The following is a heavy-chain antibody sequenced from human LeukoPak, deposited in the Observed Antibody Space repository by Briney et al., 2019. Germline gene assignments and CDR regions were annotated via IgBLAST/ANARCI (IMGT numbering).Heavy chain of an antibody. V-gene: IGHV3-23*01. J-gene: IGHJ6*02. D-gene: IGHD3-10*01. CDR1: GFTFSSYA. Sequence: GGSLRLSCAASGFTFSSYAMSWVRQAPGKGLEWVSGISDSGGTTYYAVSVKGRFTISRDNSKNTLYLQMNSLRAEDTAVYYCAKDIHSFIAMVRGVLSNGMDVWGQGTTVTVSS. CDR2: ISDSGGTT. CDR3: AKDIHSFIAMVRGVLSNGMDV.